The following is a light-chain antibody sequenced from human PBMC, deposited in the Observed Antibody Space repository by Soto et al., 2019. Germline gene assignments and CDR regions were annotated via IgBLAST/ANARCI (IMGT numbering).Light chain of an antibody. Sequence: EIVMTQSPATLSVSPGGRATLSCRASQSVGSNLAWYQQKPGQAPRLLFYSASTRATDVPARFSGSGSGTEFTLTISSLQSEDFEVYYCLHYNEWPPGVTFGPGTKVDVK. V-gene: IGKV3-15*01. CDR1: QSVGSN. J-gene: IGKJ3*01. CDR2: SAS. CDR3: LHYNEWPPGVT.